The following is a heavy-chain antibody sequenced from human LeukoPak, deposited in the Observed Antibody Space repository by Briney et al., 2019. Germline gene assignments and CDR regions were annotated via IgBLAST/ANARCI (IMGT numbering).Heavy chain of an antibody. V-gene: IGHV3-33*06. CDR2: IWSDKSNK. D-gene: IGHD4-11*01. CDR1: GFIFNHHA. Sequence: PGGSLRLSCAASGFIFNHHAMHWVRQAPGKGLEWVAVIWSDKSNKFYADSVRGRFTISRDDSRKTVYLQMDTMTVKDTAIYYCAKDAQRGFDYSNSLEYWGQGALVTVAS. J-gene: IGHJ4*02. CDR3: AKDAQRGFDYSNSLEY.